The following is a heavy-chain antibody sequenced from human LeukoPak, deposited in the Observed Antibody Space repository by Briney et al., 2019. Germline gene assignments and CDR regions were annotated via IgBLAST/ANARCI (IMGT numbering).Heavy chain of an antibody. V-gene: IGHV4-30-2*01. CDR2: IYHSGST. CDR3: ARYSGVWGYYYYGMDV. J-gene: IGHJ6*02. D-gene: IGHD3-16*01. CDR1: GGSISSGGYS. Sequence: PSQTLSLTCAVSGGSISSGGYSWSWIRQPPGKGLEWIGYIYHSGSTYYNPSLKSRVTISVDRSKNQFSLKLSSVTAADTAVYYCARYSGVWGYYYYGMDVWGQGTTVTVSS.